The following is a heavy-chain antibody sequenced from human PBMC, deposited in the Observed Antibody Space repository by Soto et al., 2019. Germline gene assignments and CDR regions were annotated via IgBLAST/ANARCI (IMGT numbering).Heavy chain of an antibody. J-gene: IGHJ6*03. CDR1: GFTVSSNY. D-gene: IGHD3-10*01. Sequence: GESLKISCAASGFTVSSNYMSWVRQAPGKGLEWVSVIYSGGSTYYADSVKGRFTISRDNSKNTLYLQMNSLRAEDTAVYYCARDMVRGVIAVYYYYMDVWGKGTTVTVSS. CDR2: IYSGGST. V-gene: IGHV3-66*01. CDR3: ARDMVRGVIAVYYYYMDV.